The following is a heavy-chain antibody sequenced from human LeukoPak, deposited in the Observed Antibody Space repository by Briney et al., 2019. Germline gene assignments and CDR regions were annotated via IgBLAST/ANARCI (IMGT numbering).Heavy chain of an antibody. V-gene: IGHV4-34*01. CDR3: ARAPYDFWSGRHYNYYGMDV. CDR1: GGSFSGYY. D-gene: IGHD3-3*01. J-gene: IGHJ6*02. CDR2: INHSGST. Sequence: SETLSLTYAVYGGSFSGYYWSWIRQPPGKGLEWIGEINHSGSTNYNPSLKSRVTISVDTSKNQFSLKLSSVTAADTAVYYCARAPYDFWSGRHYNYYGMDVWGQGTTVTVSS.